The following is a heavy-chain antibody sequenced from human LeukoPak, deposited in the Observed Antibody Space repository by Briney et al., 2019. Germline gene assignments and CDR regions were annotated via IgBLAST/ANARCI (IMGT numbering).Heavy chain of an antibody. Sequence: GGSLRLYCAASGFTFSNYEMNWVRQAPGKGLEWVSYISSSGTTIYYADSVKGRFTISRDNANNSLYLQMNSLRAEDTAVYYCARDLYGSGFSHYYFYGMDVWGQGTTVTVSS. D-gene: IGHD3-10*01. J-gene: IGHJ6*02. CDR1: GFTFSNYE. V-gene: IGHV3-48*03. CDR3: ARDLYGSGFSHYYFYGMDV. CDR2: ISSSGTTI.